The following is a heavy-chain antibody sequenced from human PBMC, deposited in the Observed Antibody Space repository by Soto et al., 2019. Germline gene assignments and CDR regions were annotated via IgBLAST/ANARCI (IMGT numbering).Heavy chain of an antibody. CDR2: IYYSGST. D-gene: IGHD6-19*01. CDR3: ARSRYSSGWYS. V-gene: IGHV4-59*08. J-gene: IGHJ4*02. Sequence: SETLSLTCTVSGGSISSYYWSWIRQPPGKGLEWIGYIYYSGSTNYNPSLKSRGTISVDTSKNQFSLKLSSVTAADTAVYYCARSRYSSGWYSWGQGTLVTVSS. CDR1: GGSISSYY.